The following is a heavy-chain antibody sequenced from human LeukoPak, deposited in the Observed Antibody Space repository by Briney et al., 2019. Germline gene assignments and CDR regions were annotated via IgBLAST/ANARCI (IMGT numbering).Heavy chain of an antibody. CDR1: GGTFSSYA. Sequence: ASVKVSCKASGGTFSSYAISWVRQAPGQGLEWMGWISAYNGNTNYAQKLQGRVTMTTDTSTSTAYMELRSLRSDDTAVYYCARESPTTRGSYYYYYYYMDVWGKGTTVTVSS. V-gene: IGHV1-18*01. D-gene: IGHD1-26*01. J-gene: IGHJ6*03. CDR3: ARESPTTRGSYYYYYYYMDV. CDR2: ISAYNGNT.